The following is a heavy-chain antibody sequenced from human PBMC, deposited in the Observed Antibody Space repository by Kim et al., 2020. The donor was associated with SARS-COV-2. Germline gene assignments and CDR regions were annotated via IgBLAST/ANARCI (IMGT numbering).Heavy chain of an antibody. Sequence: GGSLRLSCAASGFPFSSYGMHWVRQAPGKGLEWVAVISYDGNNKYYADSVKGRFTFSRDNSKNTLYLQMNSLRAVDTAVYYCAKDLALLRYFDWQYYYYGMGVWGQGTTVTVSS. CDR1: GFPFSSYG. CDR3: AKDLALLRYFDWQYYYYGMGV. D-gene: IGHD3-9*01. CDR2: ISYDGNNK. V-gene: IGHV3-30*18. J-gene: IGHJ6*02.